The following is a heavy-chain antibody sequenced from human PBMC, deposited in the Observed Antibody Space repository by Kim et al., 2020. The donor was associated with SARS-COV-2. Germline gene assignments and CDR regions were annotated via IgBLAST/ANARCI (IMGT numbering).Heavy chain of an antibody. J-gene: IGHJ4*02. Sequence: SVKGRFTISRDNSKNTLYLQMNSLRAEDTAVYYCSKEGNYYDSSGYYWPHWGQGTLVTVSS. D-gene: IGHD3-22*01. V-gene: IGHV3-30*02. CDR3: SKEGNYYDSSGYYWPH.